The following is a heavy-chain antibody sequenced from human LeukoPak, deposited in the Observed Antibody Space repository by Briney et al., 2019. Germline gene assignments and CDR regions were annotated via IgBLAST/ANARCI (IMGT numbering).Heavy chain of an antibody. D-gene: IGHD3-10*02. J-gene: IGHJ2*01. Sequence: SETLSLTCTVSGGSISSYYWSWIRQSDGKGLEWIGRLYTSESTNYNPSLKSRVTMSVDTTKNQFSLRLTSVTAADTAVYYCAREKFVPTPYWYFDLWGRGTLVTVSS. CDR2: LYTSEST. V-gene: IGHV4-4*07. CDR3: AREKFVPTPYWYFDL. CDR1: GGSISSYY.